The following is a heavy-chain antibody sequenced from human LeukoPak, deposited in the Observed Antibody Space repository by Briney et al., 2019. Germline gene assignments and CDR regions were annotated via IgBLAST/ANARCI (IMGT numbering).Heavy chain of an antibody. CDR3: ARGHPVYSSRRRWFDP. CDR1: GGSSSGYY. Sequence: SETLSLTCAVYGGSSSGYYWSWIRHPPRKGLEWIGEIDHSGSTNYNPSLKSRVTISVDTSKNQFSLKLSSVTAADTAVYYCARGHPVYSSRRRWFDPWGQGTLVTVSS. D-gene: IGHD6-13*01. V-gene: IGHV4-34*01. CDR2: IDHSGST. J-gene: IGHJ5*02.